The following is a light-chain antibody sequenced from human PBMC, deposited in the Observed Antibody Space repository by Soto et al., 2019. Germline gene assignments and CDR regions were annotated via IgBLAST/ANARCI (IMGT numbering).Light chain of an antibody. J-gene: IGKJ1*01. CDR3: QQYNNWPFPSWT. CDR1: QSVSSN. V-gene: IGKV3-15*01. CDR2: GAS. Sequence: EIVMTQSPATLSVSPGERATLSCRASQSVSSNLAWYQQKPGQAPRLLIYGASTMSTGIPARFSGSGSGTEFTLTIISLKSEDFEVYYCQQYNNWPFPSWTFGQGTKVEIK.